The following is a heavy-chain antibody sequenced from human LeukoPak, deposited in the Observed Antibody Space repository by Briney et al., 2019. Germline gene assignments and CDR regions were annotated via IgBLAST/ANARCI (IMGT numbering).Heavy chain of an antibody. Sequence: ASVKVSCKSSGYTFTSYGITWVRQAPGQGLEWMGWINTYYGNTDYAQNFQGRVTMTTDTSTSTAYMEPMSLTSDDTAVYYCARGRFGDISFDYWGQGTLVTVSS. CDR2: INTYYGNT. D-gene: IGHD3-10*01. V-gene: IGHV1-18*01. J-gene: IGHJ4*02. CDR3: ARGRFGDISFDY. CDR1: GYTFTSYG.